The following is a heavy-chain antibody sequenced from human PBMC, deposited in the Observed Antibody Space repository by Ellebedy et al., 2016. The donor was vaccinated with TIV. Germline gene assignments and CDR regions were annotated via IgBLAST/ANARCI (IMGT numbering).Heavy chain of an antibody. D-gene: IGHD2-2*01. J-gene: IGHJ6*02. Sequence: GSLRLSXAVSGGSISSSNWLCWVRQPPGTGPAWLGEIFHSGSTNYNPSLKSRVTISVDKSKNQFSLKLSSVTAADTAVYYCASTPTGYCSSTSCQQNYYYYGMDVWGQGTTVTVSS. CDR3: ASTPTGYCSSTSCQQNYYYYGMDV. V-gene: IGHV4-4*02. CDR2: IFHSGST. CDR1: GGSISSSNW.